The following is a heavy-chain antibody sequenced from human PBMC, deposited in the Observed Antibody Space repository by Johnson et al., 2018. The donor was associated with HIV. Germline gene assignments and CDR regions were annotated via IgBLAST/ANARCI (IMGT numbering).Heavy chain of an antibody. CDR2: ISYDGTNK. D-gene: IGHD3-22*01. J-gene: IGHJ3*02. Sequence: QVQLVESGGAVVQPGGSLRLSCAASGFTFSSYAMHWVRQAPGKGLEWVALISYDGTNKNYADSVKGRFTISRDNSKNTLFLQMNSLRVEDTAGYYCAREFPHTRITMIVVVSGENAFDIWGQGKMVTVSS. CDR3: AREFPHTRITMIVVVSGENAFDI. V-gene: IGHV3-30-3*01. CDR1: GFTFSSYA.